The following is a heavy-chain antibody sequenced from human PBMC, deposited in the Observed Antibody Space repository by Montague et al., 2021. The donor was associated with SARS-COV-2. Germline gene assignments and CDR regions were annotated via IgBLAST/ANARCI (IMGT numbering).Heavy chain of an antibody. CDR1: GGSLSGYY. Sequence: ETLSLTCAVHGGSLSGYYWSWICQPPEKGLEWIGEINHSANTKYNPSLKSPVTISIDTSKNQFSLKMTSVTAADTATYYCASGIYPSGSYYNRYYYGLNIWGPGTTVIVSS. V-gene: IGHV4-34*01. D-gene: IGHD3-10*01. CDR3: ASGIYPSGSYYNRYYYGLNI. J-gene: IGHJ6*02. CDR2: INHSANT.